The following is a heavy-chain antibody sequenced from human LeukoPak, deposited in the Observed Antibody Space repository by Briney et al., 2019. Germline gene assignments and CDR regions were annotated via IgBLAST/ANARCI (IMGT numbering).Heavy chain of an antibody. Sequence: GGSLRLSCAASGFTFSSYAMSWVRQAPGKGLEWVSAISGSGGSTYYADSVKGRFTISRDNAKNSLYLQMNSLRAEDTAVYYCARDVHPGITIFGVVDYWGQGTLVTVSS. D-gene: IGHD3-3*01. V-gene: IGHV3-23*01. CDR2: ISGSGGST. CDR3: ARDVHPGITIFGVVDY. CDR1: GFTFSSYA. J-gene: IGHJ4*02.